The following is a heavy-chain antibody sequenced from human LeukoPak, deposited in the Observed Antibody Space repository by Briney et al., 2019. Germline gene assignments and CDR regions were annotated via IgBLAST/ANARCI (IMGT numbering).Heavy chain of an antibody. CDR3: ARDTGIAVAGWFDP. CDR2: ISSSSSTI. V-gene: IGHV3-48*01. J-gene: IGHJ5*02. D-gene: IGHD6-19*01. Sequence: GGSLRLSCAASGFTVSSNYMSWVREAPGKGLEWVSYISSSSSTIYYADSVKGRFTISRDNAKNSLYLQMNSLRAEDTAVYYCARDTGIAVAGWFDPWGQGTLVTVSS. CDR1: GFTVSSNY.